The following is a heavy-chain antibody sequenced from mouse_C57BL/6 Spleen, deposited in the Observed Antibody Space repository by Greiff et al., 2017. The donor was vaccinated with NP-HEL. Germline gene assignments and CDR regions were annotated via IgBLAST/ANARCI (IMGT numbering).Heavy chain of an antibody. J-gene: IGHJ4*01. Sequence: QVQLQQPGAELVKPGASVKLSCKASGYTFTSYWMQWVKQRPGQGLEWIGEIDPSDSYTNYNQKFKGKAPLTVDTSSSTAYMQRSSLTSEDSAAYYDARRYGSSCHYYAMDYWGKGTSVTVSS. D-gene: IGHD1-1*01. CDR3: ARRYGSSCHYYAMDY. CDR1: GYTFTSYW. V-gene: IGHV1-50*01. CDR2: IDPSDSYT.